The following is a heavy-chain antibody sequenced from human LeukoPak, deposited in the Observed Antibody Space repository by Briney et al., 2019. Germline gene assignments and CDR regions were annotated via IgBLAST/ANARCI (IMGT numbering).Heavy chain of an antibody. CDR3: ARSHYGDYGDY. Sequence: SETLSLTCTVSGGSISSYYWSWIRQPPGKGLEWIGYIYYSGSTNYNPSLKSRVTMSVDTSKNQFSLKLSSVTAADTAVYYCARSHYGDYGDYWGQGTLVTVSS. CDR1: GGSISSYY. V-gene: IGHV4-59*01. CDR2: IYYSGST. J-gene: IGHJ4*02. D-gene: IGHD4-17*01.